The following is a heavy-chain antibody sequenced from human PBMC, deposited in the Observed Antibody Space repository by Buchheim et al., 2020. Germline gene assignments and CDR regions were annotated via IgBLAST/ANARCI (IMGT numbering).Heavy chain of an antibody. CDR1: GFSFSTHA. Sequence: QVQLVESGGGVVQPGRSLRLSCAASGFSFSTHAMHWVRQAPGKGLEWISFISDNGVTKYYADYLKGRLTISRDNSKNMLYLQMDNVRGDDAAVYFCARDPSSGWYKGFDYWGQGTL. D-gene: IGHD6-19*01. V-gene: IGHV3-30-3*01. J-gene: IGHJ4*02. CDR2: ISDNGVTK. CDR3: ARDPSSGWYKGFDY.